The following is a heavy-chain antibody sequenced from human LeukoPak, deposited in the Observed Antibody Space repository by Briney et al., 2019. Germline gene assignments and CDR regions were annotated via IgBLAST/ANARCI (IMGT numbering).Heavy chain of an antibody. D-gene: IGHD5-24*01. CDR2: IYTSGST. CDR3: ARDDGYNFWYFDY. CDR1: GGSISSGSYY. Sequence: SQTLSLTCTVSGGSISSGSYYWSWIRQPAGKGLEWIGRIYTSGSTNYNPSLKSRVTISVDTSKNQFSLKLSSVTAADTAVYYCARDDGYNFWYFDYWGQGTLVTVSS. V-gene: IGHV4-61*02. J-gene: IGHJ4*02.